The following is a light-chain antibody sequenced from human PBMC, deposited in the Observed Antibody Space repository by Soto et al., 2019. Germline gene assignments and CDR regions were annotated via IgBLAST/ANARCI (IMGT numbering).Light chain of an antibody. Sequence: QSALTQPASGSGAPGQSITISRPGASSDGGGYNYVSWYQQHPGKAPKLMIYDVSNRPPGVSNRFSGSKSGNTASLTISGLQAEDEADYYCSSYTSSSTLNVFGTGTKVTVL. CDR2: DVS. V-gene: IGLV2-14*01. CDR3: SSYTSSSTLNV. J-gene: IGLJ1*01. CDR1: SSDGGGYNY.